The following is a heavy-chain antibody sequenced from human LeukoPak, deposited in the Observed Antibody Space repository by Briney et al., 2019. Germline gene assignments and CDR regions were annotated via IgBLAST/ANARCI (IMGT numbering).Heavy chain of an antibody. J-gene: IGHJ6*03. D-gene: IGHD6-13*01. V-gene: IGHV4-39*01. Sequence: SETLSLTCTVSGGSIRSSSNYWGWIRQPPGKGLQWIGSIYYSGSTYYNPSLKSRVTISVDTSKNQFSLKLSSVTAADTAVYYCARGLPYSHTYYYYYYMDVWGKGTTVTVSS. CDR1: GGSIRSSSNY. CDR2: IYYSGST. CDR3: ARGLPYSHTYYYYYYMDV.